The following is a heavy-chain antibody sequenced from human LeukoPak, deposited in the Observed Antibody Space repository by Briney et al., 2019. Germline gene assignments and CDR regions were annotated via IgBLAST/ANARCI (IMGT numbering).Heavy chain of an antibody. CDR3: ARFSDWVGGYYFDY. CDR2: IYYSGST. V-gene: IGHV4-31*03. J-gene: IGHJ4*02. Sequence: SQTLSLTCTVSGGSISSGGYYWSWIRQHPGKGLEWIGYIYYSGSTYYNPSLKSRVTISVDTSKNQFPLKLSSVTAADTAVYYCARFSDWVGGYYFDYWGQGTLVTVSS. D-gene: IGHD3-10*01. CDR1: GGSISSGGYY.